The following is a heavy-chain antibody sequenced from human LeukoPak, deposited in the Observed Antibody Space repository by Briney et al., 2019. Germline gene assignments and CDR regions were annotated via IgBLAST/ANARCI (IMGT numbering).Heavy chain of an antibody. V-gene: IGHV3-48*04. J-gene: IGHJ6*03. CDR2: ISSSSSTI. D-gene: IGHD3-22*01. CDR3: ARDAYYYDSSGYYYGPYYYYYMDV. CDR1: GFTFSSYS. Sequence: GGSLRLSCAASGFTFSSYSMNWVRQAPGKGLEWVSYISSSSSTIYYADSVKGRFTISRDNAKNSLYLQMNSLRAEDTAVYYCARDAYYYDSSGYYYGPYYYYYMDVWGKGTTVTVSS.